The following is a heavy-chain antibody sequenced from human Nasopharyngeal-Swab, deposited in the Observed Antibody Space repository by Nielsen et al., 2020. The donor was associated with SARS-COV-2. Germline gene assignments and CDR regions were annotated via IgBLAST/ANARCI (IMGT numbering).Heavy chain of an antibody. CDR3: ARVHMDAFDI. CDR2: IWYDGSNK. Sequence: GESLKIPCAASGFTFSSYGMHWVRQAPGKGLEWVAVIWYDGSNKYYADSVKGRFTISRDNSKNTLYLQMNSLRAEDTAVYYCARVHMDAFDIWGQGTMVTVSS. V-gene: IGHV3-33*01. J-gene: IGHJ3*02. D-gene: IGHD2-21*01. CDR1: GFTFSSYG.